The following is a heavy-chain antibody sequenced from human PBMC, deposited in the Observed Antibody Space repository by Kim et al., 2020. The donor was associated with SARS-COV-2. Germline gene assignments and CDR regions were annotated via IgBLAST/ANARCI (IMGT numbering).Heavy chain of an antibody. J-gene: IGHJ2*01. CDR2: IYSGGST. Sequence: GGSLRLSCAASGFTVSSNYMSWVRQAPGKGLEWVSVIYSGGSTYYADSVKGRFTISRDNSKNTLYLQMNSLRAEDTAVYYCARDRPGAYSSGWYGYFDLWGRGTLVTVSS. V-gene: IGHV3-53*01. CDR1: GFTVSSNY. D-gene: IGHD6-19*01. CDR3: ARDRPGAYSSGWYGYFDL.